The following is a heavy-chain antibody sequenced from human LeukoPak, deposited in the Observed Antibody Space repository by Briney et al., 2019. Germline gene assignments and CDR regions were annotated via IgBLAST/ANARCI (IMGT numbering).Heavy chain of an antibody. CDR3: AYSYNWNDEGYYYYYMDV. Sequence: SQTLSLTCAISGDSVSSNSAAWNWIRQSPSRGLEWLGRTYYRSKWYNDYAVSVKSRITINPDTSKNQFSLQLNSVTPEDTAVYYCAYSYNWNDEGYYYYYMDVWGKGTTVTVSS. J-gene: IGHJ6*03. V-gene: IGHV6-1*01. CDR1: GDSVSSNSAA. CDR2: TYYRSKWYN. D-gene: IGHD1-1*01.